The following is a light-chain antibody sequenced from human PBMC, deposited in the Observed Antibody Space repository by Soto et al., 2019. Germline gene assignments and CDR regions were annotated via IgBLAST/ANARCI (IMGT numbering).Light chain of an antibody. CDR3: QQRSNWPLSYT. Sequence: EIVLTQSPAPLSLSPGERATLSCRASQSVSSYLAWYQQKPGQAPRLLIYDASNMATGIPARFSGSGSGTGFTLTISSLEPEAFAVSDCQQRSNWPLSYTFGQGTNLEIK. CDR1: QSVSSY. J-gene: IGKJ2*01. CDR2: DAS. V-gene: IGKV3-11*01.